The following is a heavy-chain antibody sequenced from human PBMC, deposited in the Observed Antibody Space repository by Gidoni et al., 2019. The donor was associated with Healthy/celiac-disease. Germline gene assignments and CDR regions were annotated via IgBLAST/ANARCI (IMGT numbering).Heavy chain of an antibody. Sequence: EVQLLESGGGLVQPGGSVRPSCSASGFPFSRYAMSWVRQAPGKGLEWVSAISGSGGSTYYADSVKGRFTISRDNSKNTLYLQMNSLRAEDTAVYYCAKDQGIADYYFDYWGQGTLVTVSS. CDR1: GFPFSRYA. CDR3: AKDQGIADYYFDY. J-gene: IGHJ4*02. V-gene: IGHV3-23*01. CDR2: ISGSGGST. D-gene: IGHD6-13*01.